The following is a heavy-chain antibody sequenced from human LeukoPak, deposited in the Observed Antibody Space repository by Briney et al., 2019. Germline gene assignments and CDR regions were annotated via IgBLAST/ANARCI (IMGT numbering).Heavy chain of an antibody. J-gene: IGHJ6*03. CDR3: ARLPKFWSGYYTAVHYYYYMDV. CDR1: GYSFTSYW. D-gene: IGHD3-3*01. V-gene: IGHV5-51*01. CDR2: IYPGESDT. Sequence: GESLKISCKGSGYSFTSYWIGWVRQMPGEGLEWMWIIYPGESDTRYSPSLQGQVTISADKSISTAYLQWSSLKASDTAMYYCARLPKFWSGYYTAVHYYYYMDVWGKGTTVTVSS.